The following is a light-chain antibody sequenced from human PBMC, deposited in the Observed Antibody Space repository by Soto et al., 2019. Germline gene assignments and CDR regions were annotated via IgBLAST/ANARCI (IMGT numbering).Light chain of an antibody. CDR3: QQYNSYEAWT. Sequence: DIVMTQSPSPLSASVGDRVTITCRASQSTSNWLAWYQQKPGKAPKLLIYDASNLESGVPSRFSGSGFGTEFTLTISSLQPDDFATYYCQQYNSYEAWTFGQGTKVEIK. V-gene: IGKV1-5*01. CDR1: QSTSNW. J-gene: IGKJ1*01. CDR2: DAS.